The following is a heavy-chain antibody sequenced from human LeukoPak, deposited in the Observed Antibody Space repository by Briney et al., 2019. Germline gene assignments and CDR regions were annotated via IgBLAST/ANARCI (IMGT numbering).Heavy chain of an antibody. Sequence: TGGSLRLSCAASGFTFSSYTMNWVRQAPGKGLEWVSAISGGGRSTFYADSVKGRFTISRDNSKNTLYLQMNSLRAEDTAVYYCAGYSGGYYTPFDYWGQGTLVTVSS. CDR1: GFTFSSYT. D-gene: IGHD3-22*01. CDR3: AGYSGGYYTPFDY. V-gene: IGHV3-23*01. CDR2: ISGGGRST. J-gene: IGHJ4*02.